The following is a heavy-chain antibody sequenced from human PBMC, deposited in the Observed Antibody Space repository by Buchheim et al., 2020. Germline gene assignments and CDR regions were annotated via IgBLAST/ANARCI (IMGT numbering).Heavy chain of an antibody. V-gene: IGHV3-66*01. J-gene: IGHJ6*02. CDR3: AREGCGGSCYNRPYYYYGMDV. D-gene: IGHD2-15*01. CDR2: IYSGGST. Sequence: EVQLVESGGGLVQPGGSLRLSCAASGFTVSSNYMSWVRQAPGKGLEWVSVIYSGGSTYYADSVKGRFTISRDNSKNTLYLQMNSLRAEDTAVYYCAREGCGGSCYNRPYYYYGMDVWGQGTT. CDR1: GFTVSSNY.